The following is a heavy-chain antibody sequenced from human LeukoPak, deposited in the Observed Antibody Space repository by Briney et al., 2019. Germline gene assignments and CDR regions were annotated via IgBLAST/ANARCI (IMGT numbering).Heavy chain of an antibody. Sequence: TGGSLRLSCAASGFTSRSYWMHWVRQAPGKGLEWVSRVIRDGSCTNYADCVKGRFTISRDNAKNTLYLQMSSLRAEDTAVYFCVRDGDDCNFDYWGQGSLVTVSS. CDR2: VIRDGSCT. CDR3: VRDGDDCNFDY. J-gene: IGHJ4*02. D-gene: IGHD2-21*02. CDR1: GFTSRSYW. V-gene: IGHV3-74*01.